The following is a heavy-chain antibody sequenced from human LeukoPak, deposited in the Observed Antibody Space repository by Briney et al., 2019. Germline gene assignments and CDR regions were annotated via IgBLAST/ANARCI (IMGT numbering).Heavy chain of an antibody. V-gene: IGHV1-69*06. CDR3: ARDHCSPGTCLGGH. CDR1: GGTFSSYV. D-gene: IGHD2-15*01. J-gene: IGHJ4*02. CDR2: IIPIFGTA. Sequence: SVKVSCKASGGTFSSYVISWVRQAPGQGLEWLGGIIPIFGTANYAQKFQGRVTLSADKDTTTTYMELTSLRSEDTAIYYCARDHCSPGTCLGGHWGQGTLVTVSS.